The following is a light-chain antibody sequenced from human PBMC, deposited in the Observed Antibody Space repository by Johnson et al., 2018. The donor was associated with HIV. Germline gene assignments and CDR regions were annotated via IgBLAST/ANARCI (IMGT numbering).Light chain of an antibody. CDR3: GTWDSSLSAGV. CDR1: SSNIGNNY. CDR2: ENN. Sequence: QSVLTQPPSVSAAPGQKVTISCSGSSSNIGNNYVSCYQQLPGTAPKLLIYENNKRPSGIPDRFSGSSSVTSATLGITGLQTGDEADYYCGTWDSSLSAGVFGTGTKVTVL. V-gene: IGLV1-51*02. J-gene: IGLJ1*01.